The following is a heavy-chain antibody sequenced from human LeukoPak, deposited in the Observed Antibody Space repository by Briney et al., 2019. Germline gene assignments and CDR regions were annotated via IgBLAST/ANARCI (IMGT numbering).Heavy chain of an antibody. Sequence: GGSLRLSCAASGFTFSSYSMNWVRQAPGKGLEWVSSISSSSSYIYYADSVKGRFTISRDNAKNSLYLQMNSLRAEDTAVYYCARARDPLEQQLVLGAFDIWGQGTMVTVSS. D-gene: IGHD6-13*01. V-gene: IGHV3-21*01. CDR1: GFTFSSYS. J-gene: IGHJ3*02. CDR3: ARARDPLEQQLVLGAFDI. CDR2: ISSSSSYI.